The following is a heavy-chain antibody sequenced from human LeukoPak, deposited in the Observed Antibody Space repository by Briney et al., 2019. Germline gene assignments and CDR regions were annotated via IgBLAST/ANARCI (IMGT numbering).Heavy chain of an antibody. D-gene: IGHD3-10*02. CDR2: IYTSRTT. CDR1: GGAFSNYY. CDR3: ARAQWLHYDRYYFDY. J-gene: IGHJ4*02. Sequence: SETLSLTCAVYGGAFSNYYWSWIPQPARQELECIRRIYTSRTTNYNPSLKSRVSISIDTSKNQFSLKLSSVTAADTAVYYCARAQWLHYDRYYFDYWGQGTLVTASS. V-gene: IGHV4-59*10.